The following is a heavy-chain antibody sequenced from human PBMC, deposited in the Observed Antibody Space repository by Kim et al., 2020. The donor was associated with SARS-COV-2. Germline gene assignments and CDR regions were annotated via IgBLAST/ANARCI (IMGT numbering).Heavy chain of an antibody. Sequence: SETLSLTCTVSGGSISSSSYFWGWVRQPPGQGLEWIGSIYYSGSTYYNPSLKSRVTISVDTSKNQFSLKLSSVTAAATAVYYCASQGRTTVTKITTLFDS. V-gene: IGHV4-39*01. J-gene: IGHJ5*01. CDR2: IYYSGST. D-gene: IGHD4-17*01. CDR3: ASQGRTTVTKITTLFDS. CDR1: GGSISSSSYF.